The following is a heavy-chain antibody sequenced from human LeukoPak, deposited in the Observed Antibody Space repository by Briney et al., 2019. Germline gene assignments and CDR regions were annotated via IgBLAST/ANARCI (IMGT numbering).Heavy chain of an antibody. CDR1: GFTFSDYY. J-gene: IGHJ4*02. CDR3: ARNPAGIGDY. CDR2: ISNSGSYT. V-gene: IGHV3-11*06. Sequence: NAGGSLRLSCEASGFTFSDYYMSWIRQAPGKGLEWVSYISNSGSYTNYADSVKGRFTISRDSAKSSLYLQMNSLRDEDTAVYYCARNPAGIGDYLGQGTLVTVSS. D-gene: IGHD1-26*01.